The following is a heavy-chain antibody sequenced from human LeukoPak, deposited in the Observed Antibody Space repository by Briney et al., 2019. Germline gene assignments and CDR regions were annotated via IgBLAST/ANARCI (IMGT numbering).Heavy chain of an antibody. CDR1: GFTFSSYA. CDR3: ARVPGSYYAGLLSDSAPG. V-gene: IGHV3-21*01. J-gene: IGHJ4*02. CDR2: ISGSSSYI. Sequence: NPGGSLRLSCAASGFTFSSYAMSWVRQAPGKGLEWVSAISGSSSYIYYADSVKGRFTISRDNAKNSLYLQMNSLRAEDTAVYYCARVPGSYYAGLLSDSAPGWGQGTLVTVSS. D-gene: IGHD1-26*01.